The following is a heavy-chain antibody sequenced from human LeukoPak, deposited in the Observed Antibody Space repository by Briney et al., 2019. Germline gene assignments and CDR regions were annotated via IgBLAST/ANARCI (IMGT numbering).Heavy chain of an antibody. Sequence: SETLSLTCTVSGGSISSYYWSWIRQPPGKGLEWIGYIYYSGSTNYNPSLKSRVTISVDTSKNQFSLKLSSVTAADTAVYYCARQRGYSSSSSRRTFDYWGQGTLVTVSS. CDR3: ARQRGYSSSSSRRTFDY. CDR2: IYYSGST. V-gene: IGHV4-59*01. D-gene: IGHD6-13*01. CDR1: GGSISSYY. J-gene: IGHJ4*02.